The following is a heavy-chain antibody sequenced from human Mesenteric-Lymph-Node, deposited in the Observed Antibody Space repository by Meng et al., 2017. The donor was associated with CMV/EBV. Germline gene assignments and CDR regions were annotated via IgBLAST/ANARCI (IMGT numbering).Heavy chain of an antibody. CDR1: GFAFKNYA. CDR2: ISSSASRI. D-gene: IGHD3-3*01. Sequence: GESLKISCAASGFAFKNYAMTWVRQAPGKGLEWISSISSSASRIYYADSVKGRFTVSRDNARNSLYLQMNSLRAEDTALYYCARSKRYYDFSDWGQGTLVTVSS. V-gene: IGHV3-48*03. CDR3: ARSKRYYDFSD. J-gene: IGHJ4*02.